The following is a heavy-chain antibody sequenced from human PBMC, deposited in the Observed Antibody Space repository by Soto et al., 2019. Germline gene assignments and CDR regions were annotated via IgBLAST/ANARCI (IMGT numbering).Heavy chain of an antibody. CDR1: GGTFSSYA. CDR2: IIPIFGTA. CDR3: ATPRAFQDLLDLDY. V-gene: IGHV1-69*12. D-gene: IGHD3-3*01. J-gene: IGHJ4*02. Sequence: QVQLVQSGAEVKKPASSVKVSCKAFGGTFSSYAISWVRQAPGQGLEWMGGIIPIFGTANYAQKFQGRVTITADESTSTAYMELSSLRSEDTAVYYCATPRAFQDLLDLDYWGQGTLVTVSS.